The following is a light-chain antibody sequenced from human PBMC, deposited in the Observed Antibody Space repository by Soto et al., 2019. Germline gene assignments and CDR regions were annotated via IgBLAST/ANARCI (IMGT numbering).Light chain of an antibody. CDR2: DAS. CDR1: QSVSSY. CDR3: QQRSNWL. V-gene: IGKV3-11*01. J-gene: IGKJ4*01. Sequence: EIVLTQSPATLSLSPGERATLSCRASQSVSSYLAWYQQKPGQAPRLLIYDASNRATSIPARFSGSGSGTDFTLTISSLQPEAFAVYYCQQRSNWLFGGGTKVQIK.